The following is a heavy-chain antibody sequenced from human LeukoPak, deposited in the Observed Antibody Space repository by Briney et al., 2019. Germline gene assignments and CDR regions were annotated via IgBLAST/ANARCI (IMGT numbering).Heavy chain of an antibody. Sequence: ASVKVSCKASGYTFTSYYMHWVRQAPGQGLEGMGMTNPSGGSTSYAQKFQGRVTMTRDMSTSTAYMELSSLRSEDTAVYYCARSRGGGYYYDSSGYAPFDYWGQGTLVTVSS. J-gene: IGHJ4*02. CDR1: GYTFTSYY. D-gene: IGHD3-22*01. CDR2: TNPSGGST. CDR3: ARSRGGGYYYDSSGYAPFDY. V-gene: IGHV1-46*01.